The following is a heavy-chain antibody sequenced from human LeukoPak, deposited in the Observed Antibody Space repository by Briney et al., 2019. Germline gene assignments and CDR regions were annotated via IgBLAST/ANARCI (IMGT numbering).Heavy chain of an antibody. CDR3: ARDQFRDYFRGADY. Sequence: PGGSLRLSCAASGFTSSSHAMSCVRRAPGRGLEWVSAIRGDGATMFYADSVKGRITVSRDNSKNTLYLQFNSLRVDDTAVYYCARDQFRDYFRGADYWGQGTLVTVSS. V-gene: IGHV3-23*01. CDR1: GFTSSSHA. D-gene: IGHD3-16*01. CDR2: IRGDGATM. J-gene: IGHJ4*02.